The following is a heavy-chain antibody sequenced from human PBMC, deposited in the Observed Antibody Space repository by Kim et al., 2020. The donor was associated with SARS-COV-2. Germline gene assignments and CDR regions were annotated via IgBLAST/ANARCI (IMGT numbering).Heavy chain of an antibody. J-gene: IGHJ4*02. Sequence: GGSLRLSCAASGFTFSSYWMSWVRQAPGKGLEWVANIKQDGSEKYYVDSVKGRFTISRDNAKNSLYLQMNSLRAEDTAVYYCATSGAGAPLYYWGQGTLVTVSS. CDR2: IKQDGSEK. CDR1: GFTFSSYW. V-gene: IGHV3-7*01. D-gene: IGHD3-10*01. CDR3: ATSGAGAPLYY.